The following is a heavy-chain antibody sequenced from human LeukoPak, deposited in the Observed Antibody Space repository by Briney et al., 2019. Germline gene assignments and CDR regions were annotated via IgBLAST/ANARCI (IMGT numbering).Heavy chain of an antibody. CDR2: ISSSGSHM. Sequence: PGGSLRLSCAASGFTFSSYSMNWVRQAPGKGLEWVSSISSSGSHMYYADSVKGRFTISRDNAKNSLYRQMNSLRAEDTAVYYCARLTFAGVIGFDYWGQGTLVTVSS. CDR1: GFTFSSYS. CDR3: ARLTFAGVIGFDY. V-gene: IGHV3-21*01. J-gene: IGHJ4*02. D-gene: IGHD3-16*02.